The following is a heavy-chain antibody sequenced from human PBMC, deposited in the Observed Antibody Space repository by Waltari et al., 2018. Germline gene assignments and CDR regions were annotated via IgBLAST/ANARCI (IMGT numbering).Heavy chain of an antibody. CDR1: GGNFSSYA. D-gene: IGHD2-21*01. Sequence: QVQLVQSGAGVKKPGSSVKVSCKASGGNFSSYAVSWVRKAPGQGLEWMGGFDPEDGETIYAQKFQGRVTMTEDTSTDTAYMELSSLRSEDTAVYYCATEEGTYSGGDCYSAFDIWGQGTMVTVSS. CDR2: FDPEDGET. J-gene: IGHJ3*02. V-gene: IGHV1-24*01. CDR3: ATEEGTYSGGDCYSAFDI.